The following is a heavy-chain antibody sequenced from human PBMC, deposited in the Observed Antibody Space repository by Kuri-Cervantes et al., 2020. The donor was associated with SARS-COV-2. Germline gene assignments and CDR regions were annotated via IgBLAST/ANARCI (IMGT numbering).Heavy chain of an antibody. CDR3: ARDRLLWFGELLPPNPSYYYYYMDV. D-gene: IGHD3-10*01. V-gene: IGHV1-69*13. J-gene: IGHJ6*03. CDR1: GGTFSSYA. CDR2: IIPIFGTA. Sequence: SVKVSCKASGGTFSSYAMSWVRQAPGQGLEWMGGIIPIFGTANYAQKFQGRVTITADESTSTAYMELSSLRSEDTAVYYCARDRLLWFGELLPPNPSYYYYYMDVWGKGTTVTVSS.